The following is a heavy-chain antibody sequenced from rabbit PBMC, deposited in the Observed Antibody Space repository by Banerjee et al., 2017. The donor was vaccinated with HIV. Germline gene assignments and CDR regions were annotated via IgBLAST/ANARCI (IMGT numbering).Heavy chain of an antibody. V-gene: IGHV1S43*01. D-gene: IGHD1-1*01. CDR1: GFSFSNGYV. CDR3: ASTYSSGSGYYTYFTL. J-gene: IGHJ4*01. Sequence: QEQLVESGGGLVKPEGSLTLTCTASGFSFSNGYVMCWVRQAPGKGLEWIACINTISGDTVYATWAKGRFTISRSTSLNTVTLQMTSLTAADTATYFCASTYSSGSGYYTYFTLWGPGTLVTVS. CDR2: INTISGDT.